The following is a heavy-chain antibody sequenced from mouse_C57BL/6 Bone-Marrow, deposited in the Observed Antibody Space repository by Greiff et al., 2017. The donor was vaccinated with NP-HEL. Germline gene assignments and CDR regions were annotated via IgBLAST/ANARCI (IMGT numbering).Heavy chain of an antibody. CDR2: IRRKSSNYAS. CDR1: GFTFNTYA. CDR3: VRVGTTVGFAY. Sequence: EVQLVESGGGLVQPKGSLKLSCAASGFTFNTYAMHWVRQAPGKGLEWVARIRRKSSNYASYYADSVKARFTISRDASPSMIYLQMNNLKTEETARYSCVRVGTTVGFAYWGQGTLVTVSA. J-gene: IGHJ3*01. V-gene: IGHV10-3*01. D-gene: IGHD1-1*01.